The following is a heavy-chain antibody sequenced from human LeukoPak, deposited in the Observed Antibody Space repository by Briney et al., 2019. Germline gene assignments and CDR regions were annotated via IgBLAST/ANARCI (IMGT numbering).Heavy chain of an antibody. CDR3: ARVGSAAAGLRNFDY. J-gene: IGHJ4*02. D-gene: IGHD6-13*01. CDR1: GYTFSSYA. CDR2: ISYDGSNK. Sequence: GRSLRLSCAASGYTFSSYAMHWVRQAPGKGLEWVAVISYDGSNKYYADSVKGRFTISRDNSKNTLYLQMNSLRAEDTAVYYCARVGSAAAGLRNFDYWGQGTLVTVSS. V-gene: IGHV3-30*04.